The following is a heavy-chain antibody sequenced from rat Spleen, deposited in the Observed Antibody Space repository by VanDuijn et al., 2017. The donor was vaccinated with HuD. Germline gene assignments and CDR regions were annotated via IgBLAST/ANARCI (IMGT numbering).Heavy chain of an antibody. CDR3: ARDGGMYPYGVMDA. J-gene: IGHJ4*01. D-gene: IGHD1-7*01. CDR1: GFSLSSYG. Sequence: QVQLKESGPGLVKPSLTLSLTCTVSGFSLSSYGVIWVRQPPGKGLEWMGVMWSGGNTDYNSALTSRLSISRDTSKNQVFLKMNSLQSEDTTTYYCARDGGMYPYGVMDAWGQGASVTVSS. CDR2: MWSGGNT. V-gene: IGHV2-45*01.